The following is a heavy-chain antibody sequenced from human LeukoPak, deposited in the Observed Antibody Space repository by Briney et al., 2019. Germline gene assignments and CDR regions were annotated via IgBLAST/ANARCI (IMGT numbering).Heavy chain of an antibody. D-gene: IGHD3-10*01. CDR1: GFTFSVYG. CDR3: AKAGPNLRGSGTDDQYGMDV. V-gene: IGHV3-30*18. CDR2: TSYEGSVK. J-gene: IGHJ6*02. Sequence: PGGSLRLSCVASGFTFSVYGMHWVRQAQGKGLEWVTVTSYEGSVKYYTDSVKGRFTISRDNSKNTLYLQMNSLRAEDTAIYYCAKAGPNLRGSGTDDQYGMDVWGQGTTVTVSS.